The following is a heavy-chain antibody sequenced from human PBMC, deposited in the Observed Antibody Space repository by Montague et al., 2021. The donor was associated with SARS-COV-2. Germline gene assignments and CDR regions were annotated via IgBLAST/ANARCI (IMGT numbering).Heavy chain of an antibody. Sequence: ETLSLTCTVSGGSISSSSYYWGWIRQPPGKGLEWIGSIYYSGSTYYNPSLKSRVTISVDTSKNQFSLKRSSATAADTAVYYCAREGGWLSRGSYYFDYWGQGTLVTVSS. V-gene: IGHV4-39*07. CDR2: IYYSGST. CDR3: AREGGWLSRGSYYFDY. J-gene: IGHJ4*02. CDR1: GGSISSSSYY. D-gene: IGHD3-22*01.